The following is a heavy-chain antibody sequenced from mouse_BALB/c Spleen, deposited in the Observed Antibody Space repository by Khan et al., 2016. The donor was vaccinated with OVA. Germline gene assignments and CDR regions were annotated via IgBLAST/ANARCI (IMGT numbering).Heavy chain of an antibody. V-gene: IGHV2-6-5*01. CDR2: IWGGGTT. CDR1: GFSLTDYG. D-gene: IGHD2-10*02. CDR3: AKGVWSYYFALDY. Sequence: VQLVESGPGLGAPSQNLSITCTVSGFSLTDYGVSWIRQPPGKGLEWLGVIWGGGTTYYNSALKSRLIISKDNSKSQVFLKMNSLQTDDTAMYYCAKGVWSYYFALDYWGQGTSVTVSS. J-gene: IGHJ4*01.